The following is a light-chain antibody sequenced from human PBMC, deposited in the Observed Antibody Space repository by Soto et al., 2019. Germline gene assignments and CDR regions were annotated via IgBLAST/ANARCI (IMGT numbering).Light chain of an antibody. CDR3: QQYDNDWT. Sequence: DSQIIQSKYTQSATAGDRVTITCRASQSISSWLAWYQHKPGKAPKLLIYDASNLDSGVPSCFSGSGSGTEFSLTISNLQRDDCATYDGQQYDNDWTFGQGTKVDIK. J-gene: IGKJ1*01. CDR1: QSISSW. CDR2: DAS. V-gene: IGKV1-5*01.